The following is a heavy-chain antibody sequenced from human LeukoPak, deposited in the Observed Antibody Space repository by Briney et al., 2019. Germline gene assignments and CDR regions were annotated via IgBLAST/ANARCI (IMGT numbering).Heavy chain of an antibody. CDR3: AKGGDHNAYSHVAY. J-gene: IGHJ4*02. D-gene: IGHD3-16*01. Sequence: GGSLRLACAASGFTFSSYGMHWVRQAPGRGREWVSFIRDDVRNTYYADSVKGRFTTSRANSKKTLHLPMHSLRAEDTAVYYCAKGGDHNAYSHVAYWGPGTLVTVSS. CDR2: IRDDVRNT. CDR1: GFTFSSYG. V-gene: IGHV3-30*02.